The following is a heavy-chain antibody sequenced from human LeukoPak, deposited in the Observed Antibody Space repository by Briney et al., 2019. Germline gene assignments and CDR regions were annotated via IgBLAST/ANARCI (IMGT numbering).Heavy chain of an antibody. CDR2: IYYSGST. J-gene: IGHJ5*02. CDR3: ARGRASAGDWFDP. V-gene: IGHV4-59*01. CDR1: GGSISSYY. Sequence: KPSETLSLTCTVSGGSISSYYWSWIRQPPGKGLEWIGYIYYSGSTNYNPSLKSRVTISVDTSKNQFSLKLSSVTAADTAVYYCARGRASAGDWFDPWGQGTLVTVSS.